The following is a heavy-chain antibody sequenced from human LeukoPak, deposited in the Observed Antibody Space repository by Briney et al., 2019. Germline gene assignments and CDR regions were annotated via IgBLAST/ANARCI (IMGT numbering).Heavy chain of an antibody. Sequence: GGSLRLSCAASGFTFSSYSMNWVRQAPGKGLEWVSAINGRGDSTFYADSVKGQFTISRDNSKSTVYLQMNSLRADDTAVYYCAKERQTGDYFTSDFWGQGTLVTVSS. CDR2: INGRGDST. CDR1: GFTFSSYS. CDR3: AKERQTGDYFTSDF. V-gene: IGHV3-23*01. J-gene: IGHJ4*02. D-gene: IGHD4-17*01.